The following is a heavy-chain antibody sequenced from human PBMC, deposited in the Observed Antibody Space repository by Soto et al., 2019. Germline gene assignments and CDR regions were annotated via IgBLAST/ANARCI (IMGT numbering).Heavy chain of an antibody. J-gene: IGHJ6*02. D-gene: IGHD3-10*01. Sequence: KVSCKASGYTFTSYAMHWVRQAPGQRLEWMGWINAGNGNTKYSQKFQGRVTITRDTSASTAYMELSSLRSEDTAVYYCARDNRMVRGPYYYYGMDVWGQGTTVTVSS. CDR2: INAGNGNT. V-gene: IGHV1-3*01. CDR3: ARDNRMVRGPYYYYGMDV. CDR1: GYTFTSYA.